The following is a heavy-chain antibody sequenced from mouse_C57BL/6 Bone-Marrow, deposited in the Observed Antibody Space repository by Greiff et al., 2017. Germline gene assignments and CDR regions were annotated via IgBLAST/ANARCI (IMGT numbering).Heavy chain of an antibody. Sequence: VQLKQSGPVLVKPGASVKMSCKASGYTFTDYYMNWVKQSHGKSLEWIGVIIPYNGGTSYNQKFKGKATLTVDKSSSTAYMELNSLTSEDAAVYYCARWEGLRFAYWGQGTLLTVSA. CDR2: IIPYNGGT. V-gene: IGHV1-19*01. J-gene: IGHJ3*01. D-gene: IGHD2-13*01. CDR3: ARWEGLRFAY. CDR1: GYTFTDYY.